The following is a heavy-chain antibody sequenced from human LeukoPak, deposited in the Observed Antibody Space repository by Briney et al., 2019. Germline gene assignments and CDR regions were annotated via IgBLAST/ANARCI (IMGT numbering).Heavy chain of an antibody. CDR3: ARAPYYYDSSGHYYTATFDY. V-gene: IGHV4-39*07. Sequence: PSETLSLTCTVSGGSISSSSYYWGWIRQPPGKGLEWIGSIYYSGSTYYNPSLKSRVTISVDTSKNQFSLKLSSVTAADTAVYYCARAPYYYDSSGHYYTATFDYWGQGTLVTVSS. D-gene: IGHD3-22*01. CDR2: IYYSGST. J-gene: IGHJ4*02. CDR1: GGSISSSSYY.